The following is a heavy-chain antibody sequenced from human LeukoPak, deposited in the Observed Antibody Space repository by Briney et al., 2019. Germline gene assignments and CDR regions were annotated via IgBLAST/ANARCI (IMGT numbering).Heavy chain of an antibody. J-gene: IGHJ4*02. CDR2: ISYDGSNI. Sequence: GRSLRLSCEASGFTFSHYAMHWVRQSPGKGLEWVSLISYDGSNIQYADSVKGRFTISRDNSKNTLYLQMNTLRTEDTALYYCARDRAAAPWGYFDYWGQGTLVTVSS. CDR3: ARDRAAAPWGYFDY. D-gene: IGHD6-13*01. V-gene: IGHV3-30-3*01. CDR1: GFTFSHYA.